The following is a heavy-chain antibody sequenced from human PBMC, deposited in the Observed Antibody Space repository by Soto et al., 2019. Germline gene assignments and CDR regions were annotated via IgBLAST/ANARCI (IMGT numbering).Heavy chain of an antibody. CDR2: IKSKTDGGTT. CDR1: GFTFSNAW. Sequence: GGSLRLSCAASGFTFSNAWMNWVRQAPGKGLEWVGRIKSKTDGGTTDYAAPVKGRFTISRDDSTDTLYLQMYSLKTDDTAAYYCPVYTGGDWFDPWGQGTLVTVSS. J-gene: IGHJ5*02. V-gene: IGHV3-15*01. CDR3: PVYTGGDWFDP. D-gene: IGHD2-2*02.